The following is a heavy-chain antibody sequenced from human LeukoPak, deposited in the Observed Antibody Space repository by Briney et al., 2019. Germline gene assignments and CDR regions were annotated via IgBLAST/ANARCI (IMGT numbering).Heavy chain of an antibody. CDR2: INPNSGGT. V-gene: IGHV1-2*02. CDR1: GYTFTGYY. CDR3: ARDGSGSYYYYMDV. Sequence: ASVKVSCKASGYTFTGYYMHWVRQAPGQGLEWMGWINPNSGGTNYAQKVQGRVTMTRDTSISTAYMELSRLRSDDTAAYYCARDGSGSYYYYMDVWGKGTTVTVSS. D-gene: IGHD1-26*01. J-gene: IGHJ6*03.